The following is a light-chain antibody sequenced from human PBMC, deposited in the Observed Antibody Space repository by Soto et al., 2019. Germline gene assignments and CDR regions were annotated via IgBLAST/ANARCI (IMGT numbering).Light chain of an antibody. J-gene: IGKJ3*01. CDR3: QQYDASPLT. V-gene: IGKV3-20*01. CDR2: AAS. CDR1: QTLSTNS. Sequence: EIVLTQSPGILSLSPGERATLSCRASQTLSTNSLAWYQQRPGQTPRLLIYAASTRNTDIPDRFNGSGSGTDFALTIGRLEPEDFALYYCQQYDASPLTYGLRTKVDVK.